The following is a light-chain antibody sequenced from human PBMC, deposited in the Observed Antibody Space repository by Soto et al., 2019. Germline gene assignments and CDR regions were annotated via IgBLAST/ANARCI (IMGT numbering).Light chain of an antibody. Sequence: QSALTQPASVSGSPGQSITISCTGTSSDVGGYNYVSWYQQHPDKAPKLIIFEGSNRPSGISSRCSGSKSGNTASLTISWLQDEDEADYYCASYTSSSTSVIFGSGTKLTVL. V-gene: IGLV2-14*01. CDR2: EGS. J-gene: IGLJ2*01. CDR1: SSDVGGYNY. CDR3: ASYTSSSTSVI.